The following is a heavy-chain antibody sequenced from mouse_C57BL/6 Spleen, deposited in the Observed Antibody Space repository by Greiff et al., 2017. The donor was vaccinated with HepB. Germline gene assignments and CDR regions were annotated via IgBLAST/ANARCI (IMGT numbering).Heavy chain of an antibody. Sequence: VQRVESGAELVKPGASVKISCKASGYAFSSYWMNWVKQRPGKGLEWIGQIYPGDGDTNYNGKFKGKATLTADKSSSTAYMQLSSLTSEDSAVYFCARAGYYGYFDYWGQGTTLTVSS. V-gene: IGHV1-80*01. CDR1: GYAFSSYW. D-gene: IGHD1-1*01. CDR3: ARAGYYGYFDY. CDR2: IYPGDGDT. J-gene: IGHJ2*01.